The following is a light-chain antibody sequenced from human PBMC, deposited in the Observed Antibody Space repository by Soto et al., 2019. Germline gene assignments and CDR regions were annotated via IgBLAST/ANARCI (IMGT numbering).Light chain of an antibody. V-gene: IGKV3-15*01. Sequence: EKVMTQSPATLSVSPGERATLSCRASQSVKSRLAWYQQKPGQAPRLLIYDAFTRATGIPARFSGSASGTEFTITISRVQSEDYAVYYCQQYDEWPQTLGGGTKVEIK. J-gene: IGKJ4*01. CDR1: QSVKSR. CDR2: DAF. CDR3: QQYDEWPQT.